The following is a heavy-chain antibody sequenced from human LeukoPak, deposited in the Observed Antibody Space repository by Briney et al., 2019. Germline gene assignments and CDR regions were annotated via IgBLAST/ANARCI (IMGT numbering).Heavy chain of an antibody. V-gene: IGHV4-34*01. D-gene: IGHD2-15*01. CDR2: INHSGST. J-gene: IGHJ5*02. CDR3: ARDLGYCSGGSCYGWFDP. Sequence: SETLSLTCAVYGGSFSGYYWSWIRQPPGKGLEWIGEINHSGSTNYNPSLKSRVTISVDTSKNQFSLELSSVTAADTAVYYCARDLGYCSGGSCYGWFDPWGQGTLVTVSS. CDR1: GGSFSGYY.